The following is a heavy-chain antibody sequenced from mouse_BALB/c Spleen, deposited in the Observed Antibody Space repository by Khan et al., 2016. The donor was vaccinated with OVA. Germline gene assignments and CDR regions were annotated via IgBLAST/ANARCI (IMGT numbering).Heavy chain of an antibody. J-gene: IGHJ2*01. V-gene: IGHV1-7*01. CDR1: GYTFTSYW. Sequence: QVQLKESGAELAKPGASVKMSCKASGYTFTSYWMHWIKQRPGQGLEWIGYINPTSGYTDYNQKFKDKATLTADKSSSTAYMQLSSLTSDDSAVYYCARDRIDYWGQGTAVTGSS. CDR3: ARDRIDY. CDR2: INPTSGYT.